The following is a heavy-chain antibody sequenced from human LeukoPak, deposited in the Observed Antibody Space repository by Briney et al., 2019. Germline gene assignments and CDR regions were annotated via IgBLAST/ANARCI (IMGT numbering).Heavy chain of an antibody. CDR2: ISWNSGSI. Sequence: PGGSLRLSCAASGFTFDDYAMHWVRQAPGKGLEWVSGISWNSGSIGYADSVKGRFTISRDNAKNSLYLQMNSLRAEDTALYYCAKAGYYGSGSYTGHYYYMDVWGKGTTVTISS. CDR3: AKAGYYGSGSYTGHYYYMDV. D-gene: IGHD3-10*01. CDR1: GFTFDDYA. V-gene: IGHV3-9*01. J-gene: IGHJ6*03.